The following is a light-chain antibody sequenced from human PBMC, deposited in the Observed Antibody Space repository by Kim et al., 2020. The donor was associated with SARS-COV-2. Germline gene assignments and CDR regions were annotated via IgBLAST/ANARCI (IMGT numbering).Light chain of an antibody. V-gene: IGKV1-27*01. Sequence: DIQMTQSPSSLSASVGDRVTITCRASQGISKDLAWYQQKPGNAPKLLIYAASALQSGVPSRFSGSGSGTDFTLTISSLQPEDVATYYCQKYNTDPCTFGQGTKLEI. J-gene: IGKJ2*02. CDR3: QKYNTDPCT. CDR2: AAS. CDR1: QGISKD.